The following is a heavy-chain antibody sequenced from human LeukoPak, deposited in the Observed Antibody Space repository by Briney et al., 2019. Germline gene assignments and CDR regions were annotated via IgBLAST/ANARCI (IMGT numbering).Heavy chain of an antibody. D-gene: IGHD3-16*01. V-gene: IGHV4-59*01. J-gene: IGHJ4*02. CDR2: IYYNENS. CDR3: ARDGGLRSHFDF. CDR1: GDSFTDYY. Sequence: PSETLSLTCNVIGDSFTDYYWNWIRQPPGKGLEWIGYIYYNENSNYSPSLKGRVTLSVDTSRNQFSLHLASVTAADTAMYYCARDGGLRSHFDFWGQGILVTVAS.